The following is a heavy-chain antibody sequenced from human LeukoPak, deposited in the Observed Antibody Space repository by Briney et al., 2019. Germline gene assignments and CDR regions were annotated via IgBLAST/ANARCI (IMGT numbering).Heavy chain of an antibody. CDR3: AKVAASTRNYDILTGYYMDYYYYYMDV. J-gene: IGHJ6*03. CDR1: GFTFSSYA. D-gene: IGHD3-9*01. Sequence: GGSLRLSCAASGFTFSSYAMSWVRQAPGKGLEWVSAISGSGGSTYYADSVKGRFTISRDNSKNTLYMQMNSLRAEDTAVYYCAKVAASTRNYDILTGYYMDYYYYYMDVWGKGTTVTVSS. V-gene: IGHV3-23*01. CDR2: ISGSGGST.